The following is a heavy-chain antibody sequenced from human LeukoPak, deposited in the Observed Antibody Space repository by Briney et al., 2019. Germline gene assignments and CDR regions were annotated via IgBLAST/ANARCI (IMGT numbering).Heavy chain of an antibody. J-gene: IGHJ4*02. Sequence: GGSLRLSCAASGFTFSSYAMHWVRQAPGKGLEWVAVISYDGSNKYYADSVKGRFTIPRDNSKDTLYLQMNSLRAEDTAVYYCARDPNYYGSGSYYIDYWGQGTLVTVSS. CDR3: ARDPNYYGSGSYYIDY. CDR1: GFTFSSYA. V-gene: IGHV3-30*04. D-gene: IGHD3-10*01. CDR2: ISYDGSNK.